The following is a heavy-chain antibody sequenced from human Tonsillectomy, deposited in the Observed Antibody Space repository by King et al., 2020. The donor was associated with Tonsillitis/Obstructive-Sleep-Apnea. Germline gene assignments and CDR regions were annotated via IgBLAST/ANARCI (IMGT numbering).Heavy chain of an antibody. Sequence: ITLKESGPVLVKPTETLTLTCTVSWFLLSNARMGVSWIRQPPGKALEWLAHIFSNDAKFYSTSLKSSLTISKDNSKSQVFLTMTNMDPVDTATYYCARSNYGDYEHFAYWGQGTLVTVSS. CDR3: ARSNYGDYEHFAY. CDR2: IFSNDAK. D-gene: IGHD4-17*01. J-gene: IGHJ4*02. V-gene: IGHV2-26*01. CDR1: WFLLSNARMG.